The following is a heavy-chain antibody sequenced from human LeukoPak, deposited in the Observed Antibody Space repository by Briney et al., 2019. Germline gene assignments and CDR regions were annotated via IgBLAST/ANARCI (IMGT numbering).Heavy chain of an antibody. V-gene: IGHV3-30*04. Sequence: GRSLRLSCAASGFTFSSYAMHWVRQAPGKGLEWVAVISYDGSNKYYADSVKGRFTISRDNSKNTLYLQMNSLRAEDTAVYYCARTLSDYDSLYYFDYWGQGTLVTVTS. CDR1: GFTFSSYA. D-gene: IGHD5-12*01. J-gene: IGHJ4*02. CDR2: ISYDGSNK. CDR3: ARTLSDYDSLYYFDY.